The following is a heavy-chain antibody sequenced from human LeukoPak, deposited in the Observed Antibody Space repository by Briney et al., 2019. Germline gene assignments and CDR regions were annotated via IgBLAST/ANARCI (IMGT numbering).Heavy chain of an antibody. CDR3: ARVYKSSSGLTPLAP. V-gene: IGHV1-18*01. CDR1: GYTFTSYG. CDR2: ISAYNGNT. J-gene: IGHJ5*02. D-gene: IGHD6-19*01. Sequence: ASVKVSCKASGYTFTSYGISWVRQAPGQGLEWMGWISAYNGNTNYAQKLQGRVTMTTDTSTSTAYVELRSLRSDDTAVYYCARVYKSSSGLTPLAPWGQGTLVTV.